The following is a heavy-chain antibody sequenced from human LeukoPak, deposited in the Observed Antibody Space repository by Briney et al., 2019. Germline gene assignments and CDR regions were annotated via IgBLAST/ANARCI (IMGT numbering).Heavy chain of an antibody. CDR3: ARPYRGMVRGPFDY. V-gene: IGHV4-39*01. D-gene: IGHD3-10*01. J-gene: IGHJ4*02. CDR2: IYYSGTT. Sequence: PSETLSLTCTVSGGSISSSSFYWGWIRQPPGKGPEWIGSIYYSGTTYYNQSIKSRVTISVDTSKNQFSLKLSSVTAADTAVYYCARPYRGMVRGPFDYWGQGTLVTVSS. CDR1: GGSISSSSFY.